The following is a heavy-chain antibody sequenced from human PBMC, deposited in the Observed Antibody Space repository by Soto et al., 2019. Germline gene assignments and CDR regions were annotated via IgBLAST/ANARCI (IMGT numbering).Heavy chain of an antibody. CDR1: GGSISSYY. D-gene: IGHD3-22*01. J-gene: IGHJ4*02. CDR3: ASSPHYDSSGYYYRRDYFDY. CDR2: IYYSGST. V-gene: IGHV4-59*01. Sequence: LALTCTVSGGSISSYYWSWIRQPPGKGLEWIGYIYYSGSTNYNPSLKSRVTISVDTSKNQFSLKLSSVTAADTAVYYCASSPHYDSSGYYYRRDYFDYWGQGTLVTVSS.